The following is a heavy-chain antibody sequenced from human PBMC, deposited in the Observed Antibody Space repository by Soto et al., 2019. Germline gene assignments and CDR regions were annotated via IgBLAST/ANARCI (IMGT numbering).Heavy chain of an antibody. V-gene: IGHV1-69*12. J-gene: IGHJ3*02. CDR1: GGTFSSYA. Sequence: QVQLVQSGAEVKKPGSSVKVSCKASGGTFSSYAISWVRQAPGQGLEWMGGIIPIFGTANYAQKFQGRVTITADEPTSTAYMELSSLRSEDTAVYYCARLGYSSGWALDDAFDIWGQGTLVTVSS. CDR3: ARLGYSSGWALDDAFDI. D-gene: IGHD6-19*01. CDR2: IIPIFGTA.